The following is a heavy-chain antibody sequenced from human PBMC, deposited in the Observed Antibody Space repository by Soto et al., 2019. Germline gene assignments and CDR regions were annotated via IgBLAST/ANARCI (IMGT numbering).Heavy chain of an antibody. D-gene: IGHD2-21*02. V-gene: IGHV4-39*01. CDR1: GGSISSSTSY. CDR3: ARHLGCGDSCFTEPGDETWFDP. J-gene: IGHJ5*02. Sequence: QLQLQESGPGLVKSSETLAVTCTVSGGSISSSTSYWAWLRQPPGKGLEWIGSIYYSGTAFYNRSLKGRFPMSVDTSRNQFSLTVTSVTAADTALYYCARHLGCGDSCFTEPGDETWFDPWGQGTLVTVSS. CDR2: IYYSGTA.